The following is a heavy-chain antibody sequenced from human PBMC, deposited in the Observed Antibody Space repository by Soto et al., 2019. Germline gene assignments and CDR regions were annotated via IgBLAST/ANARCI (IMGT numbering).Heavy chain of an antibody. CDR1: GGSISSSSYY. J-gene: IGHJ4*01. D-gene: IGHD3-10*01. V-gene: IGHV4-39*01. CDR3: ARRGSGTYSDY. Sequence: SETLCLTCTVSGGSISSSSYYWGWIRQPPGKGLGWIGSIYYSGSTYYNPSLNSRVTTSIDTSKNQFPLKLSTLTTPDTAVHYCARRGSGTYSDYWGQETLVTVSS. CDR2: IYYSGST.